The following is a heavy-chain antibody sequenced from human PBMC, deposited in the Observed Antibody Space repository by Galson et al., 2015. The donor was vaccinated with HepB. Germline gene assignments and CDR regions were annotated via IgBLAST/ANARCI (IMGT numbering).Heavy chain of an antibody. D-gene: IGHD1-7*01. V-gene: IGHV3-21*01. CDR1: GFTFSSYS. Sequence: SLRLSCAASGFTFSSYSMNWVRQAPGKGLEWVSSISSSSSYIYYADSVKGRFTISRDNAKNSLYLQMNSLRAEDTAVYYCARDIYSEGYNWNYGDPNDAFDIWGQGTMVTVSS. CDR2: ISSSSSYI. J-gene: IGHJ3*02. CDR3: ARDIYSEGYNWNYGDPNDAFDI.